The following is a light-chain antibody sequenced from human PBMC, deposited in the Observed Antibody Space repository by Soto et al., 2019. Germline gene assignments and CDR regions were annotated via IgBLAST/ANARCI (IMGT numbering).Light chain of an antibody. CDR1: NIGSKS. CDR3: QVWDSSSDHPV. Sequence: SYELTQPPSVSVAPGKTARITCGGKNIGSKSVHWYQQKPGQAPVLVVYDDSDRPSGIPERFSGSNSGNTATLTISRVEAGDEADYYCQVWDSSSDHPVFGGGIKLTVL. CDR2: DDS. J-gene: IGLJ2*01. V-gene: IGLV3-21*03.